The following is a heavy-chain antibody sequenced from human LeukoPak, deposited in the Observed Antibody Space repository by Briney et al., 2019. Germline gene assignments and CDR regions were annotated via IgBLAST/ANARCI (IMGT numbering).Heavy chain of an antibody. CDR2: ISSSGNSE. V-gene: IGHV3-21*05. CDR1: GFSFRSHP. D-gene: IGHD3-9*01. CDR3: ARDTLNGPFVTSLDY. J-gene: IGHJ4*02. Sequence: PGGALRLFCAASGFSFRSHPINWVRQAPGKGLEWGSHISSSGNSEYYLDSVRLRFTMSRDNAKNLLFLQLDSMRAEDTAVYFCARDTLNGPFVTSLDYWGQGALVTVSS.